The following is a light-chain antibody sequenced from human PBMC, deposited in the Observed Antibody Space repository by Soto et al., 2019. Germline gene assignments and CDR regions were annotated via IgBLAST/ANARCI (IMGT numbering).Light chain of an antibody. CDR2: DAS. V-gene: IGKV3-11*01. Sequence: EIVLTQSPATLSLSPGERATLSCRASQSVSSYLAWYQQKPGQAPRLLIYDASNRATGIPARFSGSGSGTDFTLTISSLEPEDFAVYYCQQRSNWVLTFGGGTKVESK. CDR3: QQRSNWVLT. CDR1: QSVSSY. J-gene: IGKJ4*01.